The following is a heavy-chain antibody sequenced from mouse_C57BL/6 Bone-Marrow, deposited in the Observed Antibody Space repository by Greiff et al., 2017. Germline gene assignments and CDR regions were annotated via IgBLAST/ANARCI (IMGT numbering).Heavy chain of an antibody. CDR2: IYPGDGDT. Sequence: QVQLQQSGPELVKPGASVKISCKASGYAFSSSWLNWVKQRPGKGLEWIGRIYPGDGDTNYNGKFKGKATLTADKSSSTAYMQLSSRTSEDSAVYFCARSIYYYGNYWGQGTTLTVSS. D-gene: IGHD1-1*01. V-gene: IGHV1-82*01. J-gene: IGHJ2*01. CDR1: GYAFSSSW. CDR3: ARSIYYYGNY.